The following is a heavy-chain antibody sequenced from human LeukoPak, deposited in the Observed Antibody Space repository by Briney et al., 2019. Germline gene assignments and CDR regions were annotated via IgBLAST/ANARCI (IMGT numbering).Heavy chain of an antibody. D-gene: IGHD3-22*01. CDR3: AIVVFWDYYDSSGYSPDY. J-gene: IGHJ4*02. V-gene: IGHV4-34*01. Sequence: SETLSLTCAVYGGSLSGNYWSWIRQPPGKGREWIGEINHSGSTNYNPFLKSRVTISGDTSKNQLSLKLSSVTGADTAGYCSAIVVFWDYYDSSGYSPDYWGEGTLVTASS. CDR1: GGSLSGNY. CDR2: INHSGST.